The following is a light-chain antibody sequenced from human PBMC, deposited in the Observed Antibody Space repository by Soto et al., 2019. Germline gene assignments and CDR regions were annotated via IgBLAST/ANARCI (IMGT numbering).Light chain of an antibody. J-gene: IGLJ2*01. CDR3: QSYDSSLSGSVV. CDR1: SSNIGAGYD. Sequence: QSVLTQPPSVSGAPGQRVTISCTGSSSNIGAGYDVHWYQQLPGTAPKLLIHGNSNRPSGVPDRFSGSKSGTSASLAITGLQAEDEAYYYCQSYDSSLSGSVVFGGGTKLTVL. CDR2: GNS. V-gene: IGLV1-40*01.